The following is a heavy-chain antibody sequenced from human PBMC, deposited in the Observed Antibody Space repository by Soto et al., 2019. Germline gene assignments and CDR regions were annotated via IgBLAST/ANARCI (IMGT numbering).Heavy chain of an antibody. V-gene: IGHV3-30*18. Sequence: QVQLVESGGGACQPGRSLRLSCAASGFTFDSHGMHWVRQAPGKGLEWVAVISSDGNNKYYADSVKGRFTISRDNFNNILYLQMSSLRAEDTAVYYCAKDLLPNTVTTCGSWGQGTLVTVSS. D-gene: IGHD4-17*01. CDR3: AKDLLPNTVTTCGS. CDR1: GFTFDSHG. J-gene: IGHJ5*02. CDR2: ISSDGNNK.